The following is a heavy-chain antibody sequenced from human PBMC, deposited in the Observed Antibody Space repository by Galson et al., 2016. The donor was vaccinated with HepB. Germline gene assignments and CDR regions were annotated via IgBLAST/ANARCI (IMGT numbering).Heavy chain of an antibody. D-gene: IGHD3-10*01. Sequence: CAISGDSVSSNSAAWNWLRQSPSRGLEWLGRTYYRARWYNDYAVSVKSRITINPDTSKHQFPLHLNSVTPEDTAVYYCERGVRFGSLDYWGQGTLFTVPA. CDR2: TYYRARWYN. V-gene: IGHV6-1*01. CDR1: GDSVSSNSAA. CDR3: ERGVRFGSLDY. J-gene: IGHJ4*02.